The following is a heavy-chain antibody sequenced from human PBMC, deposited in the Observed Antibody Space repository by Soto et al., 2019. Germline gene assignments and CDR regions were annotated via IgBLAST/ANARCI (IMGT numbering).Heavy chain of an antibody. D-gene: IGHD2-15*01. J-gene: IGHJ4*02. CDR3: AKDGLGGKTPDY. Sequence: QVQLVESGGGVVQPGRSLRLSCAASGFTFSSYGMHWVRQAPGKGLEWVAVISYDGSNKYYADSVKGRFTISRDNSKNPLYLQMNSLKAEDTAVYYCAKDGLGGKTPDYWGQGTLVTVSS. V-gene: IGHV3-30*18. CDR1: GFTFSSYG. CDR2: ISYDGSNK.